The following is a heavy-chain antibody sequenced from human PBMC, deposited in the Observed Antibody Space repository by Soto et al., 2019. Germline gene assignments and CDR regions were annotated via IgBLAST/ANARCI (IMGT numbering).Heavy chain of an antibody. V-gene: IGHV3-66*01. CDR1: GFTVSSKY. CDR3: ARDSLPGTRTWADH. J-gene: IGHJ4*02. D-gene: IGHD1-26*01. CDR2: IYMRGST. Sequence: EVQLVESGGGLVQPGESLRLSCAASGFTVSSKYMSWVRPAPGKGLEWVSIIYMRGSTFYADSVKGRFTISRDTSKNTLYLQMDHLTVQDTAMYYCARDSLPGTRTWADHWCQGTLVTGSS.